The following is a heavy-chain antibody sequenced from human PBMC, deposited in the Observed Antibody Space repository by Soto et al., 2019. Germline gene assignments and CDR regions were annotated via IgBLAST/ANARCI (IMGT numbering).Heavy chain of an antibody. J-gene: IGHJ4*02. CDR1: GGSISSGDYY. CDR3: ARKQWFGELSPYFDY. V-gene: IGHV4-30-4*01. Sequence: QVQLQESGPGLVKPSQTLSLTCTVSGGSISSGDYYWSWIRQPPGKGLEWIGYIYYSGSTYYNPSLKSRVTISVDTSKNQFSLKLSSVTAADTAVYYCARKQWFGELSPYFDYWGQGTLVTVSS. CDR2: IYYSGST. D-gene: IGHD3-10*01.